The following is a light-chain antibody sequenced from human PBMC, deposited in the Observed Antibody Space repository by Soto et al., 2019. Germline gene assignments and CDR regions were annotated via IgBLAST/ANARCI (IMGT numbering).Light chain of an antibody. CDR1: SSDVGGYNY. V-gene: IGLV2-14*01. CDR3: SSYTSSSTPSVV. Sequence: QSVLTQPPSVSAAPGQKVTISCSGGSSDVGGYNYVSWYQQHPGKAPKLMIYDVSNRPSGVSNRFSGSKSGNTASLTISGLQAEDEADYYCSSYTSSSTPSVVFGGGTKLTVL. J-gene: IGLJ2*01. CDR2: DVS.